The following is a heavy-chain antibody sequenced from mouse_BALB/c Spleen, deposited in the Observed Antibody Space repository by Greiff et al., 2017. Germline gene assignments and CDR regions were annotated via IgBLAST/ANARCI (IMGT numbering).Heavy chain of an antibody. CDR2: ISYDGSN. Sequence: EVKLVESGPGLVKPSQSLSLTCSVTGYSITSGYYWNWIRQFPGNKLEWMGYISYDGSNNYNPSLKNRISITRDTSKNQFFLKLNSVTTEDTATYYCARDRDYGSSWCAYWGQGTLVTVSA. CDR3: ARDRDYGSSWCAY. CDR1: GYSITSGYY. V-gene: IGHV3-6*02. J-gene: IGHJ3*01. D-gene: IGHD1-1*01.